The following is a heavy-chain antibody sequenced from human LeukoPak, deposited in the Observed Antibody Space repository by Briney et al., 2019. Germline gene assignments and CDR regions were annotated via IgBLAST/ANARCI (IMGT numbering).Heavy chain of an antibody. Sequence: SETLSLTCTVSGGSISRYYWSWIRQPPGKGLGWIGYFYYSGSTNYNPSLKSRVTISVDTSKNQFSLKLSSVHAADTAVYYCARGNFWSGYYPYFDYWGQGTLVSVSS. J-gene: IGHJ4*02. CDR2: FYYSGST. CDR1: GGSISRYY. D-gene: IGHD3-3*01. V-gene: IGHV4-59*01. CDR3: ARGNFWSGYYPYFDY.